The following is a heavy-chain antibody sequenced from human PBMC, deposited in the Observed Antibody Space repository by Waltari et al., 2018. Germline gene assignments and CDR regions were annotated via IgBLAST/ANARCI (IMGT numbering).Heavy chain of an antibody. Sequence: EVQLVESGGGLVKHGGSLRISCAASGFTFRNAWMNWVRQAPGQGLEWVGRIKSKTDGGTTDYAAPVKGRFTISRDDSKNTLYLQMNSLKTEDTAVYYCTTVLRYFDWLRDFDYWGQGTLVTVSS. CDR1: GFTFRNAW. D-gene: IGHD3-9*01. V-gene: IGHV3-15*07. CDR3: TTVLRYFDWLRDFDY. CDR2: IKSKTDGGTT. J-gene: IGHJ4*02.